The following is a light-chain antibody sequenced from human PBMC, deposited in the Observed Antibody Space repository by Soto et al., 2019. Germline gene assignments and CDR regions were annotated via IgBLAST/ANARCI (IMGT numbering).Light chain of an antibody. CDR1: QSVTNTY. CDR3: QQYGTSEII. Sequence: VLTQSPGTLSLSPGERATVFCRARQSVTNTYVAWYQQKPGQAPRLLIYDTSSRATGIPDRFSGSGSGTDFTLTISRLEPEDFAVFYCQQYGTSEIIFGQGTRLEIK. V-gene: IGKV3-20*01. J-gene: IGKJ5*01. CDR2: DTS.